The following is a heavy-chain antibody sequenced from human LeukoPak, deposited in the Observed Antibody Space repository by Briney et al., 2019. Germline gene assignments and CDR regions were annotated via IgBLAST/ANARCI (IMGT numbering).Heavy chain of an antibody. CDR1: GFTFSSYS. V-gene: IGHV3-21*01. CDR3: ARGYYRYYDFWSGYYTTDSNSYYFDY. J-gene: IGHJ4*02. D-gene: IGHD3-3*01. CDR2: ISSSSSYI. Sequence: GGSLRLSCAASGFTFSSYSMNWVRQAPGKGLEWVSSISSSSSYIYYADSVKGRFTISRDNAKNSLYLQMNSLRAEDTAVYYCARGYYRYYDFWSGYYTTDSNSYYFDYWGQGTLVTVSS.